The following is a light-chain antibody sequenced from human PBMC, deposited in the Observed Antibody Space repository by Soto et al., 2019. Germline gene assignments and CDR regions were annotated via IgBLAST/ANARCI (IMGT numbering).Light chain of an antibody. CDR1: QSVSTNY. CDR2: GTT. CDR3: QQYSGSSYT. Sequence: ETVLTQSPGTLSLSPGERATLSCRASQSVSTNYLAWYQQKPGLAHRLVIYGTTSRATGIPDRFSGSGSGTDFTLIISRLEPEDFAVYNCQQYSGSSYTFGQGTKLEI. V-gene: IGKV3-20*01. J-gene: IGKJ2*01.